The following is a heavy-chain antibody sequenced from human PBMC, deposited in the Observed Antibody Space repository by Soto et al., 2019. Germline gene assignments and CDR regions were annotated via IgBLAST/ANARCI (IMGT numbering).Heavy chain of an antibody. J-gene: IGHJ4*02. V-gene: IGHV3-13*01. CDR1: GFTFSGYD. Sequence: EVQLVESGGNLAQPGGSLRLSCRASGFTFSGYDMHWVRQLTNGGLEWVSDVGTAGDTYYSDSVKGRLTIPRENGVNSVYLQMSDLGVEDTAVYYCARAIRFGGYYFDFWGQGAPVIVSS. CDR2: VGTAGDT. D-gene: IGHD3-16*01. CDR3: ARAIRFGGYYFDF.